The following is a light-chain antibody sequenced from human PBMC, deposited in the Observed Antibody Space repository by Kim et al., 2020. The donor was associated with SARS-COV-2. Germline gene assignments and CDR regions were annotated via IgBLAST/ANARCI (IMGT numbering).Light chain of an antibody. CDR3: QQYHAYPPT. V-gene: IGKV1-8*01. J-gene: IGKJ2*01. CDR1: QGISSY. CDR2: GAS. Sequence: AIRMTQSPSSFSASTGDRVTITCRASQGISSYLAWYQQKPGRAPKFLIYGASTLQGGVPSRFSGGGSGTDFTLTISSLQSEDFATYYCQQYHAYPPTFGQGTKLEI.